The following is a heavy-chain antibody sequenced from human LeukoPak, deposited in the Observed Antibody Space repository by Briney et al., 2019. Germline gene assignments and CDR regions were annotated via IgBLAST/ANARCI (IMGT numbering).Heavy chain of an antibody. D-gene: IGHD6-19*01. CDR3: ARGQWLVAKFDY. CDR2: IYSGGST. V-gene: IGHV3-53*01. Sequence: GGSLRLSCAASGFTVSSNYMSWVRQAPGKGLEWVSVIYSGGSTYYADSVKGRFTISRDNSKNTLYLQMNSLRAEDTAVYYCARGQWLVAKFDYWGQGTLVTVSS. J-gene: IGHJ4*02. CDR1: GFTVSSNY.